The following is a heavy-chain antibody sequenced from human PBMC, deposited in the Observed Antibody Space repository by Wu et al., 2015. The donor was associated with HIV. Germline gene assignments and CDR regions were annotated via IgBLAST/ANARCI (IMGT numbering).Heavy chain of an antibody. Sequence: QVQLVQSGAEVKKPGSSVKVSCKASGGTFSSYAISWVRQAPGQGLEWMGGIIPIFGTANYAQKFQGRVTITADESTSTAYMELSSLRSEDTAVYYCAIEIIRDIVVVPAAISNYYYYMDVWGKGTTGHRLL. CDR1: GGTFSSYA. V-gene: IGHV1-69*12. CDR2: IIPIFGTA. CDR3: AIEIIRDIVVVPAAISNYYYYMDV. D-gene: IGHD2-2*02. J-gene: IGHJ6*03.